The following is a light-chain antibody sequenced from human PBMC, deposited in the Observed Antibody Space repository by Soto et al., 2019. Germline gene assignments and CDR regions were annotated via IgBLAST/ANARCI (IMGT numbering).Light chain of an antibody. V-gene: IGKV1-6*01. CDR2: AVS. Sequence: ALQMTQSPSSLSAAVGDRVTITCRTSDGIGNDLGWFQQKPGKAPKLLIYAVSNLQTGVPSRFSGSGSGTEFTLTISSMQPEDVGTYYCQQDADYPFTFGPGTKVDIK. CDR3: QQDADYPFT. J-gene: IGKJ3*01. CDR1: DGIGND.